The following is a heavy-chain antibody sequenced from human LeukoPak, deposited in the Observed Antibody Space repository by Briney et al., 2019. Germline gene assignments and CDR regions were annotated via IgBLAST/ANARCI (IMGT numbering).Heavy chain of an antibody. CDR2: IWNGDK. J-gene: IGHJ4*02. D-gene: IGHD1-7*01. V-gene: IGHV2-5*01. CDR1: GFSLTTSGVG. CDR3: AHIIDAWDYVPLDY. Sequence: SGPPLVKPTQTLTLTCTFSGFSLTTSGVGVGWIRQPPGKALEWLALIWNGDKRYSPSLKSRLTITKGTSNDQVVLILANMDPADTATYYCAHIIDAWDYVPLDYWGPGTLVTVSS.